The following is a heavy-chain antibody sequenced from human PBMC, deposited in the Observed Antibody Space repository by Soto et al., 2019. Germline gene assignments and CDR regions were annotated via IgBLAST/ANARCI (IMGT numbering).Heavy chain of an antibody. D-gene: IGHD1-1*01. CDR3: ARDPRSITGTTSSEDFQN. CDR2: IIPIFGIT. J-gene: IGHJ1*01. Sequence: QAQLMQSGAEVKEPGSSVKVSCKASGGTFSGYAISWVRQAPGQGLELLGGIIPIFGITNYAQKFQNRLTIAADESSATVYMDLRSLTSEDSAIYYGARDPRSITGTTSSEDFQNWGQGTLVSVS. V-gene: IGHV1-69*01. CDR1: GGTFSGYA.